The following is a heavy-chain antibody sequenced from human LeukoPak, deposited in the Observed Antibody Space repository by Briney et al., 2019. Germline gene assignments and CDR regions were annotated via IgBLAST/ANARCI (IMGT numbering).Heavy chain of an antibody. CDR1: GGTFSSYA. CDR3: ARVPGGDYYYYGMDV. D-gene: IGHD3-16*01. V-gene: IGHV1-69*04. Sequence: ASVKVSCKASGGTFSSYAISWVRQAPGQGLEWMGRIIPIFGIANCAQKFQGRVTITADKSTSTAYMELSSLRSEDTAVYYCARVPGGDYYYYGMDVWGKGTTVTVSS. J-gene: IGHJ6*04. CDR2: IIPIFGIA.